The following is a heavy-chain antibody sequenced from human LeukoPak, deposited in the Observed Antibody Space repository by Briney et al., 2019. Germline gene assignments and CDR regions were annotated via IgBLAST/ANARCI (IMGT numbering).Heavy chain of an antibody. CDR3: ARVEVSSSWYSIDY. Sequence: SETPSLTCTVSGGSISSYYWSWIRQPPGKGLEWIGYIYSTGSTNYNPSLKSRVTISVDTSKNQFSLKLSSVTAADTAVYYCARVEVSSSWYSIDYWGQGTLVTVSS. V-gene: IGHV4-59*01. CDR1: GGSISSYY. D-gene: IGHD6-13*01. CDR2: IYSTGST. J-gene: IGHJ4*02.